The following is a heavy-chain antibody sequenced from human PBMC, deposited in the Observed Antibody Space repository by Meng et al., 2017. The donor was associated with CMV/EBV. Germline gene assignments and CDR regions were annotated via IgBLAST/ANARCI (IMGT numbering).Heavy chain of an antibody. CDR2: ISSSGSTI. CDR1: GFTFSSYS. V-gene: IGHV3-48*04. Sequence: GGSLRLSCAASGFTFSSYSMNWVRQAPGKGLEWVSYISSSGSTIYYADSVKGRFTISRDNAKNSLYLQMNSLRAEDTAVYYCASYWNYRADYWGQGTLVTVSS. CDR3: ASYWNYRADY. J-gene: IGHJ4*02. D-gene: IGHD1-7*01.